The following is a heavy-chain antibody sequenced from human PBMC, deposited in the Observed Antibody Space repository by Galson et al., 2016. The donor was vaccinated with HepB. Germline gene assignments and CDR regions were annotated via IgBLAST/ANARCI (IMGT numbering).Heavy chain of an antibody. V-gene: IGHV6-1*01. CDR3: TRGFESSSGCYYFDH. J-gene: IGHJ4*02. D-gene: IGHD6-19*01. Sequence: CAISGDSVSSHSAAWNWIRQSPSRGLEWLGRTFYKTTWYNDYEVAVKSRRTVNADTSKYQFSLHLNSVTPDDTAVYYCTRGFESSSGCYYFDHWGQGTLVTVSS. CDR1: GDSVSSHSAA. CDR2: TFYKTTWYN.